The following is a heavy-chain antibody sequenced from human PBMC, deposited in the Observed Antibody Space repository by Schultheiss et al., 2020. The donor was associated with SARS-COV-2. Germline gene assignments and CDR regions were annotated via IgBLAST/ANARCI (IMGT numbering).Heavy chain of an antibody. V-gene: IGHV3-23*01. CDR1: GFTFSTYD. Sequence: GGSLRLSCAASGFTFSTYDMHWVRQAPGKGLECVSAISTTGGRTYYADSVKGRFTISRDNSKNTLYLQMNSLRAEDTAVYFCAHGYSYGYLSYWGQGALVTVSS. CDR2: ISTTGGRT. CDR3: AHGYSYGYLSY. J-gene: IGHJ4*02. D-gene: IGHD5-18*01.